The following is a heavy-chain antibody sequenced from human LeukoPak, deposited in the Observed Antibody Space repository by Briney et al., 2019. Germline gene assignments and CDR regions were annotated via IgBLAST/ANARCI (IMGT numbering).Heavy chain of an antibody. CDR2: IYSGVST. V-gene: IGHV3-53*01. J-gene: IGHJ6*03. Sequence: GGSLRLSWAASGFTVRSNYMSWVRQAPGKGLEWVAIIYSGVSTYYAGSVTGRFTTSRDNSKNTLYIQMNSLRVEDTAVYYCARVYYGSGSLHYYYYYMDVWGKGTTVTISS. CDR1: GFTVRSNY. D-gene: IGHD3-10*01. CDR3: ARVYYGSGSLHYYYYYMDV.